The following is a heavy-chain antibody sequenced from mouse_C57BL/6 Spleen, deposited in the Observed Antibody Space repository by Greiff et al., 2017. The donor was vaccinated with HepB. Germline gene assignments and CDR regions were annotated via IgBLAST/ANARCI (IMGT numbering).Heavy chain of an antibody. V-gene: IGHV5-17*01. Sequence: DVKLVESGGGLVKPGGSLKLSCAASGFTFSDYGMHWVRQAPEKGLEWVAYISSGSSTIYYADTVKGRFTISRDNAKNTLFLQMTSLRSEDTAMYYCARDGSSSYYAMDYWGQGTSVTVSS. D-gene: IGHD1-1*01. CDR1: GFTFSDYG. CDR2: ISSGSSTI. J-gene: IGHJ4*01. CDR3: ARDGSSSYYAMDY.